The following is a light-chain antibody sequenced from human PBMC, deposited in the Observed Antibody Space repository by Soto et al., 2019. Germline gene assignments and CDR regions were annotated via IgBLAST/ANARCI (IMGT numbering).Light chain of an antibody. CDR3: QSYDSSLSGFWV. CDR2: GNS. J-gene: IGLJ3*02. CDR1: SSNIGAGYD. V-gene: IGLV1-40*01. Sequence: QSVLTQPPPVSGAPGQRVTISCTGSSSNIGAGYDVHWYQQLPGTAPKLLIYGNSNRPSGVPDRFSGSKSGTSASLAITGLQAEDEADYYCQSYDSSLSGFWVFGGGTKLTVL.